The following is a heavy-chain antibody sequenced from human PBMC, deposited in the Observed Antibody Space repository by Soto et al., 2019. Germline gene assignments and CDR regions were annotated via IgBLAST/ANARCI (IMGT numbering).Heavy chain of an antibody. J-gene: IGHJ6*02. CDR2: IIPIIGTA. Sequence: ASVKVSCKASGGTFSSYAISWVRQAPGQGLEWMGGIIPIIGTANYAQKFQGRVTITADESTSTAYMELSRLRSDDTAVYYCARVNRRYYYYGMDVWGQGTTVTVSS. V-gene: IGHV1-69*13. CDR3: ARVNRRYYYYGMDV. CDR1: GGTFSSYA.